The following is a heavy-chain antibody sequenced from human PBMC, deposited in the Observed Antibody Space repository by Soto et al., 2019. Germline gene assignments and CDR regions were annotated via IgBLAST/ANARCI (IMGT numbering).Heavy chain of an antibody. CDR3: AREGYYYDSSGPFDY. V-gene: IGHV1-69*13. CDR2: IIPIFGTA. Sequence: SVKVSCKASGGTFSSYAISWVRQAPGQGLEWMGGIIPIFGTANYAQKFQGRVTITADESTSTAYMELSSLRSEDTAVYYCAREGYYYDSSGPFDYWGQGTLVTVSS. CDR1: GGTFSSYA. D-gene: IGHD3-22*01. J-gene: IGHJ4*02.